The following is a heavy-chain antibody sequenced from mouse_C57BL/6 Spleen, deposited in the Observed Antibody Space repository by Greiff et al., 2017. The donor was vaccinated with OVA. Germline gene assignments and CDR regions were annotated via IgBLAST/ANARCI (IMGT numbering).Heavy chain of an antibody. V-gene: IGHV14-1*01. D-gene: IGHD2-4*01. CDR3: TNSCYDYDGAWFAY. Sequence: VQLQQSGAELVRPGASVKLSCTASGFNIKDYYMHWVKPRPEQGLEWIGRIDPEDGDTEYAPKFQGKATMTADTSSNTAYLQLSSLTSEDTAVYYCTNSCYDYDGAWFAYWGQGTLVTVSA. J-gene: IGHJ3*01. CDR2: IDPEDGDT. CDR1: GFNIKDYY.